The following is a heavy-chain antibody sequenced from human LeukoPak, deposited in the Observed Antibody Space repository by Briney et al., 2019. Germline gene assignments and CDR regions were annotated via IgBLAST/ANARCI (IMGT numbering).Heavy chain of an antibody. CDR1: GGSLSSSSYY. J-gene: IGHJ4*02. CDR2: IFYSGST. Sequence: SDTLSLPCSVSGGSLSSSSYYWGWIRQPPAMGLEWIGNIFYSGSTYYNPSLKSRVTISVDTPKNQFSLKRSSVTAADTAVYYCARLPSGWYYFDYWGQGTLVTVSS. D-gene: IGHD6-19*01. CDR3: ARLPSGWYYFDY. V-gene: IGHV4-39*01.